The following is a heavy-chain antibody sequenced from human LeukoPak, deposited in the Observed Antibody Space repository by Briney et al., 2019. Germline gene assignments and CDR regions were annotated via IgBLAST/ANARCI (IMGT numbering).Heavy chain of an antibody. CDR1: GFTLNNYW. V-gene: IGHV3-7*01. CDR3: VRDVGHGDY. Sequence: GGSLGLSCIASGFTLNNYWMAWVRQAPEKGLEWVASIKQDGSERNYVDSVRGRFTISRDNAKNSPYLQMNSLRVEDTAIYYCVRDVGHGDYWGQGTLVTVSS. J-gene: IGHJ4*02. CDR2: IKQDGSER.